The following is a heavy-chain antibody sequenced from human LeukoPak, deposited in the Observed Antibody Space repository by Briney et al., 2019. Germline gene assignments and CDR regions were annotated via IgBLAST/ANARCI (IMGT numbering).Heavy chain of an antibody. Sequence: SETLSLTCTVSGYAITSGGFSWNSIRQSPGKGLEWIGCIYGRGPAYYNPSLKSRFTISVDRPKNQFFLNVTSLTAADTAVYFCARSRQASGLFNSWGQGTLVVVSS. J-gene: IGHJ5*01. D-gene: IGHD3-10*01. CDR1: GYAITSGGFS. CDR3: ARSRQASGLFNS. CDR2: IYGRGPA. V-gene: IGHV4-30-2*06.